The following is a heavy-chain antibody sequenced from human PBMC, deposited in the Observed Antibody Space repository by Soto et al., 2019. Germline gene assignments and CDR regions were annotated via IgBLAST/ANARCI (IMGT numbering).Heavy chain of an antibody. CDR1: GGSISAIRYF. CDR3: ARHKSGSDWLDP. D-gene: IGHD2-15*01. J-gene: IGHJ5*02. CDR2: MFYSGAT. V-gene: IGHV4-39*01. Sequence: PSEAQSVISNVSGGSISAIRYFRGWIRQPSEKSLQWIGCMFYSGATYYNPSLKNRVTLSVDTSNNEFSLKLVSVTAPDTAVYYCARHKSGSDWLDPWGQGTLVTVSS.